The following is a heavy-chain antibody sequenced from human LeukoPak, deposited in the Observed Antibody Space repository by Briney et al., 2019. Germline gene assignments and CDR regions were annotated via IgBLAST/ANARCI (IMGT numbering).Heavy chain of an antibody. J-gene: IGHJ4*02. Sequence: GGSLRLSCAVSGFAFGSEAMSWVRQSPARGLEWVASISPGGGTTYYADYVKGRFTISRDNSKNSLFVQMNSLRAEDTAVYYCARDGGGKIGYWGQGTLVTVSS. CDR2: ISPGGGTT. V-gene: IGHV3-23*01. CDR1: GFAFGSEA. CDR3: ARDGGGKIGY. D-gene: IGHD2-15*01.